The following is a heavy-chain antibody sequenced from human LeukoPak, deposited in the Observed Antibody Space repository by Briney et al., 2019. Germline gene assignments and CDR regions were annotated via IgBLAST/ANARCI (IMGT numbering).Heavy chain of an antibody. V-gene: IGHV3-23*01. D-gene: IGHD3-9*01. CDR2: ISGSGGST. CDR1: GFTVSNNY. J-gene: IGHJ4*02. CDR3: AKTPQIRYVDY. Sequence: GGSLRLSCAASGFTVSNNYMNWVRQTPGKGLEWVSAISGSGGSTYYGDSVKGRFTISRDNSKNTLYLQLSSLRADDTAVYYCAKTPQIRYVDYWGQGTLVTVSS.